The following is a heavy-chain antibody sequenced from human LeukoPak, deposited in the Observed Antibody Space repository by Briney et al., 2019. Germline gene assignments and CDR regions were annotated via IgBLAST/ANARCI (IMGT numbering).Heavy chain of an antibody. CDR1: EITFSSYV. D-gene: IGHD2-2*01. CDR3: AKDQGDRVGSSVS. J-gene: IGHJ4*02. CDR2: ISGGGLTT. V-gene: IGHV3-23*01. Sequence: GGSLRLSCATSEITFSSYVMSWVRQAPGKGLEWVSTISGGGLTTHYADSVKGRFTISRDNSENTLYLQMTSLRAEVTAVYYCAKDQGDRVGSSVSWGQGTLVTVSS.